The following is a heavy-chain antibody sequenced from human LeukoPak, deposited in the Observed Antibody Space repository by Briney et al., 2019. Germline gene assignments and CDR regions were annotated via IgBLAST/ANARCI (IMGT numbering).Heavy chain of an antibody. CDR2: IYTSGST. CDR3: AREMYSSSWSEVDY. CDR1: GGSISSYY. V-gene: IGHV4-4*07. D-gene: IGHD6-13*01. Sequence: ETLSLTCTVSGGSISSYYWSWIRQPAGKGLEWIGRIYTSGSTNYNPSLKSRVTMSVDTSKNQFSLKLSSVTAADTAVYYCAREMYSSSWSEVDYWGQGTLVTVSS. J-gene: IGHJ4*02.